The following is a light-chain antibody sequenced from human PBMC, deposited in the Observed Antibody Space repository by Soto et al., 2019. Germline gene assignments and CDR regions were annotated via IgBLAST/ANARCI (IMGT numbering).Light chain of an antibody. CDR3: SSYTSSSAYV. CDR1: SSDVGGYNY. J-gene: IGLJ1*01. Sequence: QSALTXPASVSGSPGQSITISCTGTSSDVGGYNYVSWYQQHPGKAPKLMIYEVGNRPSGVSNRFSGSKSGNTASLTISGLQAEDEADYYCSSYTSSSAYVFGTGTKVTVL. V-gene: IGLV2-14*01. CDR2: EVG.